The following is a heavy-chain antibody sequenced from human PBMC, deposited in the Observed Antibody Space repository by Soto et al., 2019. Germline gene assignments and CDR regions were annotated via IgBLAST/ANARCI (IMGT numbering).Heavy chain of an antibody. CDR3: ARARGITMVRGVISPLGYGMDV. CDR1: GGTLSSYA. Sequence: GPSVKVTCKASGGTLSSYAISWVRQAPGQGLEFMGGIIPIFGTANYAQKFQGRVTIAADKSTSTAYMELSSLRSEDTAVYYCARARGITMVRGVISPLGYGMDVWGQGTTVTVSS. J-gene: IGHJ6*02. D-gene: IGHD3-10*01. CDR2: IIPIFGTA. V-gene: IGHV1-69*06.